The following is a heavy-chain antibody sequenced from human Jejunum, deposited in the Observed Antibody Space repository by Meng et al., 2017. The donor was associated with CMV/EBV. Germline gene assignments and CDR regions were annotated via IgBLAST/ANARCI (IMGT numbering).Heavy chain of an antibody. Sequence: VQLLQSGAEVKKPGSSVKVSFTSSGVSVNHYAINWVRQAPGQGLEWMGGIIPIFRTPQYAQKFQGRLTITADGPTGTTFMELSSLTSDDTAIYYCARGFSNGYQPFDYWGQGTLVTVSS. CDR3: ARGFSNGYQPFDY. CDR2: IIPIFRTP. V-gene: IGHV1-69*12. J-gene: IGHJ4*02. D-gene: IGHD2-2*01. CDR1: GVSVNHYA.